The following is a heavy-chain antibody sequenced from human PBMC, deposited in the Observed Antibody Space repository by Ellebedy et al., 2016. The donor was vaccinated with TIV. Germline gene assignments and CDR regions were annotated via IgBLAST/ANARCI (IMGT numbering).Heavy chain of an antibody. D-gene: IGHD3-10*01. Sequence: MPSETLSLTCAVSGASTNAHYWTGIRQPPGKGLEWIGNIDNRGSARYNSALKSRVTMSVDTSKKQFSLRLNSVTAADTAVYYCAREVWFGDLLAGAWFAPWGQGTLVTVSS. CDR3: AREVWFGDLLAGAWFAP. V-gene: IGHV4-59*11. CDR1: GASTNAHY. CDR2: IDNRGSA. J-gene: IGHJ5*02.